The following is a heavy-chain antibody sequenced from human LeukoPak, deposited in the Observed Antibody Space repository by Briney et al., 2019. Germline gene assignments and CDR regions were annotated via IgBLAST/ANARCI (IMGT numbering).Heavy chain of an antibody. CDR3: ARDWTRIAAAGTNSGDY. CDR2: INPSGGST. CDR1: GYTFTCYY. D-gene: IGHD6-13*01. V-gene: IGHV1-46*01. J-gene: IGHJ4*02. Sequence: ASVKVSCKASGYTFTCYYMHWVRQAPGQGLEWMGIINPSGGSTSYAQKFQGRVTMTRDTSTSTVYMELSSLRSEDTAVYYCARDWTRIAAAGTNSGDYWGQGTLVTVSS.